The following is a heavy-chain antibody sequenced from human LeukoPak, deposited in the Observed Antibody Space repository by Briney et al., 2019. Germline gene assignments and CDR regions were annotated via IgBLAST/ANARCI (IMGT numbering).Heavy chain of an antibody. CDR2: ISAYNGNT. D-gene: IGHD6-13*01. CDR3: ARDRYSSSWVRFDP. CDR1: GYTFTSYG. J-gene: IGHJ5*02. Sequence: ASVKVSCKASGYTFTSYGISWVRQAPGQGLEWMGWISAYNGNTNYAQKLQGRVTMTTDTFTSTAYMELRSLRSDDTAVYYCARDRYSSSWVRFDPWGQGTLVTVSS. V-gene: IGHV1-18*01.